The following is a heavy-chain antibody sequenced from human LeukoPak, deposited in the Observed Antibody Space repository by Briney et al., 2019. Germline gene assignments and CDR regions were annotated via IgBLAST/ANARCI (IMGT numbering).Heavy chain of an antibody. CDR2: ISYDGSNK. J-gene: IGHJ4*02. Sequence: GGSLRLSCAASGFTFSSYAMHWVRQAPGKGLEWVAVISYDGSNKYYADSVKGRFTISRDNSKNTLYLQMNSLRAEDTAVYYCARDRESLWFGELLPSFDYWGQGTLVTVSS. V-gene: IGHV3-30-3*01. CDR3: ARDRESLWFGELLPSFDY. D-gene: IGHD3-10*01. CDR1: GFTFSSYA.